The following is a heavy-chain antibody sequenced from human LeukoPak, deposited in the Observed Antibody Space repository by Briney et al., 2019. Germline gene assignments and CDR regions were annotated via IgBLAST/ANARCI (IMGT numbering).Heavy chain of an antibody. CDR3: TTSRITMIVVAPYYYYMDV. Sequence: RPGGSLRLSCAASGFTFSSYWMTWVRQAPGKGLEWVGNIKGDGSEKYYVDSVKGRFTISRDNAKNSLYLQMNSLRAEDTAVYYCTTSRITMIVVAPYYYYMDVWGKGTTVTVSS. J-gene: IGHJ6*03. D-gene: IGHD3-22*01. CDR2: IKGDGSEK. V-gene: IGHV3-7*01. CDR1: GFTFSSYW.